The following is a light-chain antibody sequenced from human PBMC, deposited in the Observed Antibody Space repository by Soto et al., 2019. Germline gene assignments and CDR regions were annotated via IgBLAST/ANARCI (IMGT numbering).Light chain of an antibody. V-gene: IGKV3-11*01. CDR3: QQCSSWPLT. CDR1: QSVSRF. J-gene: IGKJ4*01. CDR2: DAS. Sequence: EIVLTQSPATLSLSPGERATLSCRASQSVSRFLVWYQQKPGQTPRLLIYDASNRATGIPARFSGSGSGTEFTLTISSLEPADFAVYYCQQCSSWPLTFGGGTKVDIK.